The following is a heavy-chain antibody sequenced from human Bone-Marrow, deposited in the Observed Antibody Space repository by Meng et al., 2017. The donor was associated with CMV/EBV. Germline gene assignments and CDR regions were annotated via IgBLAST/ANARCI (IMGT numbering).Heavy chain of an antibody. D-gene: IGHD1-14*01. V-gene: IGHV3-NL1*01. CDR1: GFTFDDHA. CDR2: IYSGGSST. CDR3: ARDKPQWTNYYYGMDV. Sequence: GESLKISCAASGFTFDDHAMHWVRQAPGKGLEWVSVIYSGGSSTYYADSVKGRFTISRDNSKNTLYLQMNSLRAEDTAVYYCARDKPQWTNYYYGMDVWGQGTTVTVSS. J-gene: IGHJ6*02.